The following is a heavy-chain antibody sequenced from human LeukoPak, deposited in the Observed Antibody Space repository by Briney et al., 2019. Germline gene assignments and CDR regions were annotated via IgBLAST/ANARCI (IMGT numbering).Heavy chain of an antibody. CDR2: INPNTGGT. D-gene: IGHD3-22*01. CDR1: GYTFTAYY. J-gene: IGHJ4*02. Sequence: ASVKVSCKASGYTFTAYYIHWVRQAPGQGLEWMGWINPNTGGTNYAQKYQGRVTMTRDTSISTAYMELSSLRSDDTAVYYCASAGSPNYYDRREYHFDYWGQGTLVTVSS. V-gene: IGHV1-2*02. CDR3: ASAGSPNYYDRREYHFDY.